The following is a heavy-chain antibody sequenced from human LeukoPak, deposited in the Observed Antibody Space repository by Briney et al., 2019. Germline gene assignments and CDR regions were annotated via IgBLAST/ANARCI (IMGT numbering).Heavy chain of an antibody. CDR2: ISRSGST. CDR3: VRDSPYYGSGISYYFDY. V-gene: IGHV3-53*01. D-gene: IGHD3-10*01. Sequence: GGSLRLSCAASGFTVSTTYMSWVRQAPGKGLQWVSGISRSGSTDYADSVQGRFTISRDNSRNTVHLQMNSLGAEDTVVYYCVRDSPYYGSGISYYFDYWGQGTLVTVSS. J-gene: IGHJ4*02. CDR1: GFTVSTTY.